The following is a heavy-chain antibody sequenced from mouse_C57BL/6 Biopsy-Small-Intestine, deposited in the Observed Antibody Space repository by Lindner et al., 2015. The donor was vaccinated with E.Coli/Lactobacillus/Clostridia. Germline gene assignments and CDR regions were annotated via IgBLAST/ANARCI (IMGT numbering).Heavy chain of an antibody. D-gene: IGHD3-3*01. J-gene: IGHJ2*01. CDR2: VNGGNGDT. Sequence: SVKVSCKASGYTFTNYEMHWVRQAPGQGLEWMGWVNGGNGDTKYSQKFQGRVTFTRDTSASTAYMELSSLTSEDTAVYYCARGRRAFYFDHCGQGTLVAVSS. V-gene: IGHV1-84*02. CDR3: ARGRRAFYFDH. CDR1: GYTFTNYE.